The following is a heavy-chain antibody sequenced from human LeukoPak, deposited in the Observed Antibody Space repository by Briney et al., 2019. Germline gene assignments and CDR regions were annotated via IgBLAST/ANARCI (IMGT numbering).Heavy chain of an antibody. CDR3: ARHQGWLGYFDY. CDR2: IYYSGST. D-gene: IGHD3-22*01. V-gene: IGHV4-31*03. J-gene: IGHJ4*02. CDR1: GGSISSGGYY. Sequence: SETLSLTCTVSGGSISSGGYYWSWIRQHPGKGLEWIGYIYYSGSTYYNPSLKSRAIISLDTSNNQFSLKLSSVTAADTAVYYCARHQGWLGYFDYWGQGTLVTVSS.